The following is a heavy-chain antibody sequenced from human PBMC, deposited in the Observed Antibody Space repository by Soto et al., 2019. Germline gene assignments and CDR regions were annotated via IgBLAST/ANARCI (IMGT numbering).Heavy chain of an antibody. CDR2: TYYRSKWYN. Sequence: PSQTLALTCAICGDSVSINSSAWNLIRQSPSRGLEWLGRTYYRSKWYNDYAVSVKSRITINPDTSKNQFSLQLNSVTPEDTAVYYCAREDSSSWYGGWFDPWGQGTLVTVSS. V-gene: IGHV6-1*01. J-gene: IGHJ5*02. CDR1: GDSVSINSSA. CDR3: AREDSSSWYGGWFDP. D-gene: IGHD6-13*01.